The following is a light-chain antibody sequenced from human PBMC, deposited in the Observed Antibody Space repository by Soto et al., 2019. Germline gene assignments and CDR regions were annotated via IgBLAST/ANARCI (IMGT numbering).Light chain of an antibody. CDR1: SSDVGGYNY. V-gene: IGLV2-14*01. Sequence: QSALTQPASVSGSPGQSITISCTGTSSDVGGYNYVSWCQQHPGKAPKLIIYAVSNRPSGVSNRFSGSKSGDTASLTISGLQAEDEADYYCSSYTSTSTLVFGTGTK. CDR3: SSYTSTSTLV. J-gene: IGLJ1*01. CDR2: AVS.